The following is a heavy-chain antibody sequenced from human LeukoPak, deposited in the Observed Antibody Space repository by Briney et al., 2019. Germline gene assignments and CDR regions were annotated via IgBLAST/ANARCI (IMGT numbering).Heavy chain of an antibody. D-gene: IGHD5-18*01. J-gene: IGHJ5*02. CDR3: ARARGYSLNWFDP. CDR2: IYPGDSDT. V-gene: IGHV5-51*01. Sequence: NHGESLQISCQGSGSSFTSYWIGWVRPMPGKGLEWMGIIYPGDSDTRYSPSFQGQVTISADKSISTAYLQWSSLKASDTAMYYCARARGYSLNWFDPWGQGTLVTVSS. CDR1: GSSFTSYW.